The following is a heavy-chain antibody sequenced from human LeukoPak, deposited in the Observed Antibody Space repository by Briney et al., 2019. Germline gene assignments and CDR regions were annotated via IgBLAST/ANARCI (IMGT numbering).Heavy chain of an antibody. CDR2: ISYDGSNK. Sequence: GGSLRLSCAASGFTFSSYGMHWVRQAPGEGLEWVAVISYDGSNKYYADSVKGRFTISRDNSKNTLYLQMNSLRAEDTAVYYCAKGRGYCTNGVCYIRPYYYYGMDVWGQGTTVTVSS. CDR3: AKGRGYCTNGVCYIRPYYYYGMDV. D-gene: IGHD2-8*01. J-gene: IGHJ6*02. CDR1: GFTFSSYG. V-gene: IGHV3-30*18.